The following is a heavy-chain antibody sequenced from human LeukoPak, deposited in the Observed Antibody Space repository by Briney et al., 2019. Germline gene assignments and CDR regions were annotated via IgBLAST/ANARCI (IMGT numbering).Heavy chain of an antibody. J-gene: IGHJ6*03. CDR1: GYTFTNYA. Sequence: ASVKVSCKASGYTFTNYAFTWVRQAPGQGLEWMGWISAYNGNTNYAQKLQGRVTMTTDTSTSTAYMELRSLRSDDTAVYYCARDKQLDWAHYYYYYMDVWGKGTTVTVSS. CDR2: ISAYNGNT. D-gene: IGHD1-1*01. CDR3: ARDKQLDWAHYYYYYMDV. V-gene: IGHV1-18*01.